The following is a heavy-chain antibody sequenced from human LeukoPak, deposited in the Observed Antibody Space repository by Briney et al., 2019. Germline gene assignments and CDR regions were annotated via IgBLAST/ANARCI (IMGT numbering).Heavy chain of an antibody. Sequence: PSETLSLTCTVSGGSISSYYWSWIRQPPGKGLEWIGYIYYSGSTNYNPSLKSRVTISVDTSKNQFSLKLSSVIAADTAVYYCARGPRRSWFDPWGQGTLVTVSS. CDR1: GGSISSYY. CDR3: ARGPRRSWFDP. J-gene: IGHJ5*02. V-gene: IGHV4-59*01. CDR2: IYYSGST.